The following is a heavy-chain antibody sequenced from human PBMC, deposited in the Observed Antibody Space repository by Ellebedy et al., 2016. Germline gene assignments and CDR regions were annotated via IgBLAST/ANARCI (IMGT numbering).Heavy chain of an antibody. Sequence: GESLKISCEASAFTFSTYTMNWVRQAPAKGLECVSAISGGGLRIYHADSVKGRFTISRDNSKNTLYLQVNSLRAEDTATYYCAKDLLQGTIRGHDHWGQGIQVTVSS. CDR1: AFTFSTYT. V-gene: IGHV3-23*01. CDR3: AKDLLQGTIRGHDH. J-gene: IGHJ4*02. CDR2: ISGGGLRI. D-gene: IGHD1-7*01.